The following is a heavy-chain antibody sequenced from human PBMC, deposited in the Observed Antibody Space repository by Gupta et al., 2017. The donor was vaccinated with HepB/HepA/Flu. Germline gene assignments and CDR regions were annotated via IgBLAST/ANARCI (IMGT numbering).Heavy chain of an antibody. CDR1: GFTFSNYG. CDR3: TRASYDSSGYDYGMDV. D-gene: IGHD3-22*01. CDR2: ISYEGSNK. J-gene: IGHJ6*02. V-gene: IGHV3-30*03. Sequence: QVQLVESGGGVVQPGRSLRLSCAASGFTFSNYGMHWVRQAPGKGLEWVAAISYEGSNKYYADSVKGRFTISRDNPKNMMYLQMTSLRPEDTGVYYCTRASYDSSGYDYGMDVWGQGTTVTVSS.